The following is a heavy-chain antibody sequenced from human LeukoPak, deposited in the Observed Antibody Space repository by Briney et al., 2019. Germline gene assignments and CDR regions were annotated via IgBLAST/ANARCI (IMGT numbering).Heavy chain of an antibody. D-gene: IGHD2-15*01. Sequence: SETLSLTCTVSGGSISSTNYYWGWIRQPPGKGLEWIGEINHSGSTNYNPSLKSRVTISVDTSKNQFSLKLSSVTAADTAVYYCARQGLDCSGGSCYGSRIDYWGQGTLVTVSS. CDR2: INHSGST. CDR3: ARQGLDCSGGSCYGSRIDY. CDR1: GGSISSTNYY. J-gene: IGHJ4*02. V-gene: IGHV4-39*01.